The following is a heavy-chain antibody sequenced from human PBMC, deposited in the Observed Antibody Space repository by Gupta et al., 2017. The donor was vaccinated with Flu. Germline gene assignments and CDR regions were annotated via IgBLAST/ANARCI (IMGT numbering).Heavy chain of an antibody. CDR3: AKEGAAAGTYSRGAFDI. D-gene: IGHD6-13*01. J-gene: IGHJ3*02. Sequence: EVQLVESGGGLVQPGRSLRLSCAASGFTFADYAMHWVRQAPGKGLEWVSGISWNSGSIGYADSVKGRFTISRDNAKNSPYLQMNSLRAEDTALYYCAKEGAAAGTYSRGAFDIWGQGTMVTVSS. CDR1: GFTFADYA. V-gene: IGHV3-9*01. CDR2: ISWNSGSI.